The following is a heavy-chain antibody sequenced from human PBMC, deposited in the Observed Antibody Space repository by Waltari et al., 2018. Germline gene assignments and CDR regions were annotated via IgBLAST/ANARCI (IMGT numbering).Heavy chain of an antibody. CDR1: GDSISSSTYY. D-gene: IGHD5-12*01. V-gene: IGHV4-39*01. CDR3: ATHSGYNSGYPRWFDP. Sequence: QLQLQESGPGLVKPSETLSLSCTVSGDSISSSTYYWGWIRPPPGKGLEGGGRSFYRGNGLCGIGGICYCGNPYHNPSLKSRVTISVDTSKNQFSLQLRSVTAADTAVYYCATHSGYNSGYPRWFDPWGQGTLVTVSS. J-gene: IGHJ5*02. CDR2: ICYCGNP.